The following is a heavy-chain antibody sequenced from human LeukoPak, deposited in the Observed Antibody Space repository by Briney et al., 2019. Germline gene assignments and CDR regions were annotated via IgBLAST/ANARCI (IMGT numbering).Heavy chain of an antibody. CDR1: GGTFSSYA. CDR2: IIPILGIA. V-gene: IGHV1-69*04. J-gene: IGHJ6*02. CDR3: ASVSSVTPSYYYGMDA. D-gene: IGHD1-14*01. Sequence: SVKVSCKASGGTFSSYAISWVRQAPGQGLEWMGRIIPILGIANYAQKFQGRVTITADKSTSTAYMELSSLRSEDTAVYYCASVSSVTPSYYYGMDAWGQGTTVTVSS.